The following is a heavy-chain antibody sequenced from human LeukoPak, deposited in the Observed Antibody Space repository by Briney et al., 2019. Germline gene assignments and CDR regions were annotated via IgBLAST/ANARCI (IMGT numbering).Heavy chain of an antibody. CDR2: ITWNSVNI. J-gene: IGHJ3*01. Sequence: PGRSLRLSCAAPGFTFDDYAMHWVRQAPGKGLEWVSSITWNSVNIGYADSVKGRFTISRDNAKNSLYLQMNSLRAEDTAVYYCARPAYTAAYDLWGQGTMVTVSS. CDR3: ARPAYTAAYDL. V-gene: IGHV3-9*01. D-gene: IGHD3-16*01. CDR1: GFTFDDYA.